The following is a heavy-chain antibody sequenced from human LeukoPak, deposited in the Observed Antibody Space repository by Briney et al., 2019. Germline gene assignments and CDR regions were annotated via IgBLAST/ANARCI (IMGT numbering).Heavy chain of an antibody. CDR2: IYSGGST. D-gene: IGHD1-26*01. CDR1: GFTVSSNY. CDR3: ARTLAGSYYVLDY. V-gene: IGHV3-53*01. J-gene: IGHJ4*02. Sequence: GGSLRLSCAASGFTVSSNYMSWVRQAPGKGLEWVSVIYSGGSTYYADSVKGRFTISRDNSKNTLYLQMNSLRAEDTAVYYCARTLAGSYYVLDYWGQGTLVTVSS.